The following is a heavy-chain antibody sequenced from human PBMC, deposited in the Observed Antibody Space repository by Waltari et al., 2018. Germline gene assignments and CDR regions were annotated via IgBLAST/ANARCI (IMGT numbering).Heavy chain of an antibody. Sequence: QLVQSGGGLVQPGGSRRLSCVPPGFMFKNHWMLWARQAPGKGLQWVAKIHPEGTVTYYVDSVKGRFTVSRDNARNSLFLQMTSLTTDDTAIYYCARDNTFYSDDLWGQGTLVTVSS. CDR2: IHPEGTVT. J-gene: IGHJ5*02. CDR1: GFMFKNHW. V-gene: IGHV3-7*01. D-gene: IGHD2-2*02. CDR3: ARDNTFYSDDL.